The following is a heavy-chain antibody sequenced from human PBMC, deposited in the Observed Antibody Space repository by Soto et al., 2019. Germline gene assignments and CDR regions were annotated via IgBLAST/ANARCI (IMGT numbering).Heavy chain of an antibody. J-gene: IGHJ6*02. CDR2: ISAYNGNT. CDR3: ARGTELRYYYYGMDV. Sequence: ASVKVSCKASGYTFTSYGISWVRQAPGQGLEWMGWISAYNGNTNYAQKLQGRVTMTTDTSTSTAYMELRSLRSDDTAVYYCARGTELRYYYYGMDVWGQGTTVTGSS. V-gene: IGHV1-18*04. CDR1: GYTFTSYG. D-gene: IGHD1-1*01.